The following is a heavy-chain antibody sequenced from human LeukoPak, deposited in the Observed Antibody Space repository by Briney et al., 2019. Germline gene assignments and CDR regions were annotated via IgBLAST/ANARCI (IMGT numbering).Heavy chain of an antibody. V-gene: IGHV1-69*04. CDR2: IIPILAIT. D-gene: IGHD4-17*01. Sequence: ASVKVSCKASGGTFSSYAFSWVRQAPGQGLEWMGRIIPILAITNYAQKFQGRVTISADKSTSTAYVVLSSLRSEDTAMYYCASGHYGDYGQWSSMNYWGQGTLVTVSS. CDR3: ASGHYGDYGQWSSMNY. CDR1: GGTFSSYA. J-gene: IGHJ4*02.